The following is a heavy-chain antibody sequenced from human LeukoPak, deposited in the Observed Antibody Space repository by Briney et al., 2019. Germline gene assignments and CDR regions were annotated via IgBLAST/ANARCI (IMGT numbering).Heavy chain of an antibody. CDR1: GFTFSSYG. Sequence: GRSLRLSCAASGFTFSSYGMHWVRQAPGKGLEWVAVIWYDGSNKYYADSVKGRFTISRDNSKNTLYLQMNSLRAEDTAVYYCARDGGYCSSTSCYPYYFDYWGQGTLVTVSS. CDR3: ARDGGYCSSTSCYPYYFDY. D-gene: IGHD2-2*01. J-gene: IGHJ4*02. V-gene: IGHV3-33*01. CDR2: IWYDGSNK.